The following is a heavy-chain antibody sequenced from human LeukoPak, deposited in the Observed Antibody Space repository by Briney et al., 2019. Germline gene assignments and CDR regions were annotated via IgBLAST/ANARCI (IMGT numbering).Heavy chain of an antibody. CDR1: GGSISGGGYY. D-gene: IGHD3-22*01. V-gene: IGHV4-31*03. CDR2: IYYSGST. Sequence: SETLSLTCTVSGGSISGGGYYWSWIRQHPGKGLEWIGYIYYSGSTYYNPSLKSRVTISVDTSKNQFSLKLSSVTAADTAVYYCARGVYYYDSSGYPTLDYWGQGTLVTVSS. J-gene: IGHJ4*02. CDR3: ARGVYYYDSSGYPTLDY.